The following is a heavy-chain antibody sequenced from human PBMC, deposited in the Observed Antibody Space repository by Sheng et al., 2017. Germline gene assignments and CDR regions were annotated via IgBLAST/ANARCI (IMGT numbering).Heavy chain of an antibody. J-gene: IGHJ6*02. V-gene: IGHV4-38-2*01. D-gene: IGHD1-26*01. CDR1: GYSISSGYY. CDR2: IYHSGST. CDR3: ARGAWNYGMDV. Sequence: QVQLQESGPGLVKPSETLSLTCAVSGYSISSGYYWGWIRQPPGKGLEWIGSIYHSGSTYYNPSLKSRVTISVDTSKNQFSLKLSSVTAADTAVYYCARGAWNYGMDVWGQGTTVTVSS.